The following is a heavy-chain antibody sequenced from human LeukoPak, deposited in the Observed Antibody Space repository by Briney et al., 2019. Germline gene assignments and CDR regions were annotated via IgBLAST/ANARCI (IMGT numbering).Heavy chain of an antibody. CDR1: GGTFSSYA. CDR3: ARDTEIVTGAFDI. V-gene: IGHV1-69*05. J-gene: IGHJ3*02. Sequence: SVKVSCKASGGTFSSYAISWVRQAPGQGLEWMGGIIPIYGTANYAHKFQGRVTITTDESTSTAYMELSSLRSEDTAVYYCARDTEIVTGAFDIWGQGTMVTVSS. CDR2: IIPIYGTA. D-gene: IGHD3-22*01.